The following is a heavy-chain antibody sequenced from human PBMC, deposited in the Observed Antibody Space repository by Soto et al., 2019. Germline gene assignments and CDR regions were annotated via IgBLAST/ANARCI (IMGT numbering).Heavy chain of an antibody. CDR3: SRGSRTTVTVDAFDI. D-gene: IGHD4-17*01. CDR2: ISAYNGNT. Sequence: QVQLVQSGAEVKKPGASVKVSCKASGYTFTSYGIIWVRQAPGQGLEWMGWISAYNGNTNYAQKLQGRVTMTTDTSKSTAYMELRSLRSDDTAVYYCSRGSRTTVTVDAFDIWGQGTMVTVSS. CDR1: GYTFTSYG. V-gene: IGHV1-18*01. J-gene: IGHJ3*02.